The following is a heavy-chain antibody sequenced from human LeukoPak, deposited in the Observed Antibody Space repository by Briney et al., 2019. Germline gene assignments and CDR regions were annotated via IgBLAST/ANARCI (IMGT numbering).Heavy chain of an antibody. CDR1: GFTFSSYA. CDR2: ISGSGGST. CDR3: VRDNAAADGALDY. J-gene: IGHJ4*02. D-gene: IGHD5-24*01. Sequence: GGSLRLSCAASGFTFSSYAMGWVRQAPGKGLEWVSAISGSGGSTYYADSVKGRFTISRDNSKNTLFLQMDSLRVDDTAVYYCVRDNAAADGALDYWGQGSLVTVSS. V-gene: IGHV3-23*01.